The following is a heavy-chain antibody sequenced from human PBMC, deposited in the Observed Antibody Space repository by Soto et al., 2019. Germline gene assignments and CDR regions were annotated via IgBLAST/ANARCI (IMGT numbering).Heavy chain of an antibody. V-gene: IGHV1-69*13. CDR2: IIPIFGTA. CDR3: ARSQPTYYDFWSGYYQKT. D-gene: IGHD3-3*01. Sequence: SVKVSCKASGGTFSSYAISWVRQAPVQGLEWMGGIIPIFGTANYAQKFQGRVTITADESTSTAYMELSSLRSEDTAVYYCARSQPTYYDFWSGYYQKTWGQGTLVTVSS. CDR1: GGTFSSYA. J-gene: IGHJ4*02.